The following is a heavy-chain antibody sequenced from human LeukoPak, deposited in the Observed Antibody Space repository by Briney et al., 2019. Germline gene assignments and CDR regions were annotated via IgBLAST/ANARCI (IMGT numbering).Heavy chain of an antibody. V-gene: IGHV3-9*01. CDR2: ISWSSGSI. CDR3: AKVTGGHYYGSGSIFDY. CDR1: GFTFDDYA. Sequence: PGGSLRLSCAASGFTFDDYAMPWVRLAPGKGLEWVSGISWSSGSIGYADSVKGRFTISRDNAKSSLYLQMNSLRAEDTALYYCAKVTGGHYYGSGSIFDYWGQGTLVTVSS. D-gene: IGHD3-10*01. J-gene: IGHJ4*02.